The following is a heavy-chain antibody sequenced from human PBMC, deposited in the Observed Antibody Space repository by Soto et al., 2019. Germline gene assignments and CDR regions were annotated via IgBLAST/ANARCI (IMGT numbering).Heavy chain of an antibody. V-gene: IGHV3-9*01. J-gene: IGHJ4*02. D-gene: IGHD6-13*01. Sequence: GVSLRLSCAASGFTFDNYAMHWVRQAPGKGLEWVSGISWNSGSIGYADSVKGRFTISRDNAKNSLYLQMNSLRAEDTALYYSAKDIGIGIAAAGTGAHFDYWGQGTLVTVSS. CDR3: AKDIGIGIAAAGTGAHFDY. CDR1: GFTFDNYA. CDR2: ISWNSGSI.